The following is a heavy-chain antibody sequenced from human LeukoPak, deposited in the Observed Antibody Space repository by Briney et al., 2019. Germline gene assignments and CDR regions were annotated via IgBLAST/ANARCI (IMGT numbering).Heavy chain of an antibody. CDR2: IRYDGSNK. Sequence: GGSLRLSCAASGFTFSSYGMHWVRQAPGKGLEWVAFIRYDGSNKYYADSVKGRFTISRDNSKNTLYLHMNSLRAEDTAVYYCAKEKRRGYSYEFYYYYYGMDVWGQGTTVTVSS. D-gene: IGHD5-18*01. CDR3: AKEKRRGYSYEFYYYYYGMDV. V-gene: IGHV3-30*02. CDR1: GFTFSSYG. J-gene: IGHJ6*02.